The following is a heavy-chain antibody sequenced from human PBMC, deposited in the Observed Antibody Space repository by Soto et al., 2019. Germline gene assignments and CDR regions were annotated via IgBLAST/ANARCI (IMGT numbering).Heavy chain of an antibody. CDR1: GFTFSDHY. V-gene: IGHV3-72*01. CDR2: TRNKVNSYTT. Sequence: PGGSLRLSCTASGFTFSDHYMDWVRQAPGKGLEWVGRTRNKVNSYTTEYAASVKGRFTISRDDSKNSLYLQMNSLKTEDAAVYYCARESSSISNFDYWGQGTLVTVSS. J-gene: IGHJ4*02. D-gene: IGHD6-13*01. CDR3: ARESSSISNFDY.